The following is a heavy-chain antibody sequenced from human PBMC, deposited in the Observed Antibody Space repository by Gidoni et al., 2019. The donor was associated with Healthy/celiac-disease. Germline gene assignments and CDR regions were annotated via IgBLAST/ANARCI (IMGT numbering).Heavy chain of an antibody. J-gene: IGHJ2*01. Sequence: QVPLVESGGGAVQPGRPPRLSCAASGFPFSSYGMHWARQARGKGLEWVAVISYDGSNKDYADSVKGRFTIARDNSKNTLYLQMNSLRAEDTAVYYCAKDPSLSTRGWYFDLWGRGTLVTVSS. V-gene: IGHV3-30*18. D-gene: IGHD1-26*01. CDR1: GFPFSSYG. CDR2: ISYDGSNK. CDR3: AKDPSLSTRGWYFDL.